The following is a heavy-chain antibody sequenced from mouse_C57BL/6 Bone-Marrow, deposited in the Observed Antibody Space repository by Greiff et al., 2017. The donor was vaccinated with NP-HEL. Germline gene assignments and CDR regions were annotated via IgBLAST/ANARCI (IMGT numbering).Heavy chain of an antibody. V-gene: IGHV1-69*01. J-gene: IGHJ4*01. Sequence: QVQLQQPGAELVMPGASVKLSCKASGYTFTRYWMHWVKQRPGQGLEWIGEIDPSDSYTNYNQKFKGKSTLTVDKSSSTAYWQLSSLTSEDSAVCYCSREALPYAMDYWGQGTSVTVSS. CDR1: GYTFTRYW. CDR3: SREALPYAMDY. CDR2: IDPSDSYT. D-gene: IGHD5-5*01.